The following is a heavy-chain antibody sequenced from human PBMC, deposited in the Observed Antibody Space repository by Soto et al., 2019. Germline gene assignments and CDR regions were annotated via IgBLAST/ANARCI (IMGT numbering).Heavy chain of an antibody. CDR3: ARDQAEGYSDFWSGTRNWFDP. Sequence: GGSLRLSCAASGFTFSSYSMNWVRQAPGKGLEWVSYISSSSSTIYYADSVKGRFTISRDNAKNSLYLQMNSLRAEDTAVYYCARDQAEGYSDFWSGTRNWFDPWGQGTLVTVSS. CDR1: GFTFSSYS. D-gene: IGHD3-3*01. J-gene: IGHJ5*02. V-gene: IGHV3-48*01. CDR2: ISSSSSTI.